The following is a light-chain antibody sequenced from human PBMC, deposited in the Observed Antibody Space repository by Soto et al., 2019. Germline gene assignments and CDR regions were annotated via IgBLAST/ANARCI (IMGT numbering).Light chain of an antibody. CDR1: QGIKTY. Sequence: DVKVTQSPSSVSASIGDGVSIAWRSSQGIKTYLGWYQQKPEKARKLLIYAASSLQTGVARLFSGSGCGEDITLTSSILHAEDFVTYYCQQAICFPITFGQGTLLEIK. V-gene: IGKV1-12*01. CDR2: AAS. CDR3: QQAICFPIT. J-gene: IGKJ5*01.